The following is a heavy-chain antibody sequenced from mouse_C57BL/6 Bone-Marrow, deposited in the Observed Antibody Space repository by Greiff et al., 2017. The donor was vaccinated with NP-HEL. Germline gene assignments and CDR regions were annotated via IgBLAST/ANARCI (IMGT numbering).Heavy chain of an antibody. CDR1: GYTFTSYG. Sequence: VQLQQSGAELARPGASVKLSCKASGYTFTSYGISWVKQRTGQGLEWIGEIYPRSGNTYYNEKFKGKATLTADKSSSTAYMELRSLTSEDSAVYFCSRWGLYYAMDYWGQGTSVTVSA. CDR2: IYPRSGNT. CDR3: SRWGLYYAMDY. V-gene: IGHV1-81*01. D-gene: IGHD3-3*01. J-gene: IGHJ4*01.